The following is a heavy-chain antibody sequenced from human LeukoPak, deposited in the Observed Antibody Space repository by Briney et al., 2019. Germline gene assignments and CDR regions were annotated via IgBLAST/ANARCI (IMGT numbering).Heavy chain of an antibody. D-gene: IGHD6-19*01. Sequence: GRSLRLSCAASGFTFSSYGMHWVRQAPGKGLEWVAVIWYDGSNKYYADSVKGRFTISRDNSKNTLYLQMNSLRAEDTAVYYCARDGLEDNSGWLRFPLDYWGQGTLVTVSS. V-gene: IGHV3-33*01. CDR3: ARDGLEDNSGWLRFPLDY. CDR2: IWYDGSNK. CDR1: GFTFSSYG. J-gene: IGHJ4*02.